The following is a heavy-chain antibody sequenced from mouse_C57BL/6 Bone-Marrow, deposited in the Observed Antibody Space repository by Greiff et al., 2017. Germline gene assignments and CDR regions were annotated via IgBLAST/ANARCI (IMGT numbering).Heavy chain of an antibody. CDR3: ARSTMITAYYFDY. Sequence: EVQLQESGPELVKPGDSVKISCKASGYSFTGYFMNWVMQSHGKSLEWIGRINPYNGDTFYNQKFKGKATLTVDKSSSTAHKELRSLTSEDSAVYYCARSTMITAYYFDYWGQGTTLTVSS. J-gene: IGHJ2*01. CDR1: GYSFTGYF. CDR2: INPYNGDT. V-gene: IGHV1-20*01. D-gene: IGHD2-4*01.